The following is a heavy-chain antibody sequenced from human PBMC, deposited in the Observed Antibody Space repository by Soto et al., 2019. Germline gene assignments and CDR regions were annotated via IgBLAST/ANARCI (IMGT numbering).Heavy chain of an antibody. CDR3: ARYPRIDG. Sequence: PSETLCLTCTVSGGSISGYYWSWIRQPPGKRLEWIGYIYYTGSTNYNPSLRSRVTISIDTSKNRFSLQLSSVTAADTAVYFCARYPRIDGWAQGTLVTVSS. CDR2: IYYTGST. J-gene: IGHJ4*02. V-gene: IGHV4-59*08. CDR1: GGSISGYY.